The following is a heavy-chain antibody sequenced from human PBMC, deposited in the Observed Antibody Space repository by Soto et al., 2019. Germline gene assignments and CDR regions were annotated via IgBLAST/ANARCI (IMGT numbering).Heavy chain of an antibody. CDR1: GFTFSSYW. D-gene: IGHD5-12*01. J-gene: IGHJ6*03. Sequence: GGSLRLSCAASGFTFSSYWMHWVRQAPGKGLVWVSRINSDGSSTSYADSVKGRFTISRYNAKNTLYLQMNSRRAEDTAVYYCARAGYTGYNPSYYMDVWGKGTTVTVSS. V-gene: IGHV3-74*01. CDR2: INSDGSST. CDR3: ARAGYTGYNPSYYMDV.